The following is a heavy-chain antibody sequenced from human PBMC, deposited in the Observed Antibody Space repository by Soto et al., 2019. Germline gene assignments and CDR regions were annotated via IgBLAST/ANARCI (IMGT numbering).Heavy chain of an antibody. CDR3: GSGSYYYYLDV. CDR2: FYYSGST. Sequence: SETLSLTCTVSGGSISSYYWSWIRQPPGKGLEWIGCFYYSGSTNYNPSLKSRVTISVDTSKNQFSLNLSSVTAADTAVYYCGSGSYYYYLDVWGKGTTVTVSS. J-gene: IGHJ6*03. D-gene: IGHD6-25*01. CDR1: GGSISSYY. V-gene: IGHV4-59*08.